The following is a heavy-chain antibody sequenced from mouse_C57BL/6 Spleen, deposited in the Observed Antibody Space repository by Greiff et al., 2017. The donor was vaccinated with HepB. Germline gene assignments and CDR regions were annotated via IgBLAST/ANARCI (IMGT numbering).Heavy chain of an antibody. V-gene: IGHV14-3*01. J-gene: IGHJ3*01. Sequence: EVQLQQSGAELVKPGASVKVSCKASGYTFTSYWMHWVKQRPEQGLEWIGRIDPANGNTKYAPKFQGKATITADTSSNTAYLQLSSLTSEDTAIYYCARDGGYWFAYWGQGTLVTVSA. CDR3: ARDGGYWFAY. D-gene: IGHD1-1*02. CDR1: GYTFTSYW. CDR2: IDPANGNT.